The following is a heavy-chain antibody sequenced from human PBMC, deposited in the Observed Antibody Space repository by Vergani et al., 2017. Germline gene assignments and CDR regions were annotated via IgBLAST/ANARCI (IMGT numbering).Heavy chain of an antibody. Sequence: QAPGKGLEWVSSISSSSSYIYYADSVKGRFTISRDNAKNSLYLQMNSLRAEDTAVYYCARGIAVAGSGAFDIWGQGTMVTVSS. D-gene: IGHD6-19*01. CDR3: ARGIAVAGSGAFDI. J-gene: IGHJ3*02. V-gene: IGHV3-21*01. CDR2: ISSSSSYI.